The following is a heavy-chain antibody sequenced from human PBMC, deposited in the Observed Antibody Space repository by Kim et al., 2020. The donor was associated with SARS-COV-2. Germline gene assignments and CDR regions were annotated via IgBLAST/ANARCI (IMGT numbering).Heavy chain of an antibody. CDR3: ARDPQPYYYGMDV. V-gene: IGHV4-4*02. CDR1: GGSISSSNW. Sequence: SETLSLTCAVSGGSISSSNWWSWVRQPPGKGLEWIGEIYHSGSTNYNPSLKSRVTISVDKSKNQFSLKLSSVTAADTAVYYCARDPQPYYYGMDVWGQGTTVTVSS. J-gene: IGHJ6*02. CDR2: IYHSGST. D-gene: IGHD6-13*01.